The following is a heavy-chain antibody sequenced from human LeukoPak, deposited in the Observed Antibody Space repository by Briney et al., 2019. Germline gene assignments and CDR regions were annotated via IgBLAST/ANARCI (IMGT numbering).Heavy chain of an antibody. CDR1: GGSISSSSYY. D-gene: IGHD7-27*01. CDR3: ARHCEGQLGVPDAFDI. CDR2: IYYSGST. J-gene: IGHJ3*02. V-gene: IGHV4-39*01. Sequence: PSETLSLTCTVSGGSISSSSYYWGWIRQPPGKGLEWIGSIYYSGSTYYNPSLKSRVTISVDTSKNQFSLKLSSVTAADTAVYYRARHCEGQLGVPDAFDIWGQGTMVTVSS.